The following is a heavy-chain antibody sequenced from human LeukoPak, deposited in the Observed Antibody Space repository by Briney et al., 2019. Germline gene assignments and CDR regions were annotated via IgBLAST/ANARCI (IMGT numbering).Heavy chain of an antibody. CDR2: ISGSGGST. V-gene: IGHV3-23*01. CDR3: AKYPSSYCSGGSCSVDGY. J-gene: IGHJ4*02. D-gene: IGHD2-15*01. CDR1: GFTFSSYA. Sequence: GGSLRLSCAASGFTFSSYAMSWVRQAPGKGLEWVSAISGSGGSTYYADPVKGRFTISRDNSKNTLYLQMNSLRAEDTAVYYCAKYPSSYCSGGSCSVDGYWGQGTLVTVSS.